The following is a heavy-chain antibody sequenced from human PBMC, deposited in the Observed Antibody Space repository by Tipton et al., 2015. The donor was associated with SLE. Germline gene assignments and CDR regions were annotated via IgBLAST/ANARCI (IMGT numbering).Heavy chain of an antibody. CDR3: ARGLLDSSRSRYYGMDV. CDR2: INHSGST. V-gene: IGHV4-34*01. J-gene: IGHJ6*02. CDR1: GGSFSGYY. Sequence: LRLSCAVYGGSFSGYYWSWIRQPPGKGLEWIGEINHSGSTNYNPSLKSRVTISVDTSKNQFSLKLSSVTAADTAVYYCARGLLDSSRSRYYGMDVWGQGTTVTVSS. D-gene: IGHD6-13*01.